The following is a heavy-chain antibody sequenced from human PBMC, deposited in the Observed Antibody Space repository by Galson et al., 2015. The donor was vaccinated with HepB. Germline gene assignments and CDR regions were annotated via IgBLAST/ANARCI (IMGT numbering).Heavy chain of an antibody. CDR1: GYTFTSYG. Sequence: SVKVSCKASGYTFTSYGISWVRQAPGQGLEWMGWISVYNGNTDYAQKFQGRVAMTTNTSTSTAYMELRSLRSDDTAVYYCARATALGDGYNGMDVWGQGTTVTVSS. V-gene: IGHV1-18*04. D-gene: IGHD3-16*01. J-gene: IGHJ6*02. CDR2: ISVYNGNT. CDR3: ARATALGDGYNGMDV.